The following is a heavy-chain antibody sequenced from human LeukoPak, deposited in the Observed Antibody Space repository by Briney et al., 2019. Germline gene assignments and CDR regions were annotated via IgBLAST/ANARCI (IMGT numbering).Heavy chain of an antibody. CDR3: ARDLPPSDAFDI. J-gene: IGHJ3*02. CDR1: GFTFNNYA. Sequence: GGSLRLSCAASGFTFNNYAMHWVRQAPGKGLEYVSAISSNGGSTYYANSVKGRFTISRDNSKNTLYLQMGSLRAEDMAVYYCARDLPPSDAFDIWGQGTMVTVSS. V-gene: IGHV3-64*01. CDR2: ISSNGGST.